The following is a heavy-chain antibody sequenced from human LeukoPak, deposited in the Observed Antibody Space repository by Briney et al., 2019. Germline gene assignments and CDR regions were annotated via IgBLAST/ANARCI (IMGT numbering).Heavy chain of an antibody. D-gene: IGHD3-3*01. CDR2: ISGSGGST. CDR1: GFTFSSYA. V-gene: IGHV3-23*01. CDR3: AKGLRFLEWLSQDDY. Sequence: GGSLRLSCAASGFTFSSYAMSWVRQAPGKGLEWVSAISGSGGSTYYADTVKGRFTISRDNSKNTLYLQMNSLRAEDTAVYYCAKGLRFLEWLSQDDYWGQGTLVTVSS. J-gene: IGHJ4*02.